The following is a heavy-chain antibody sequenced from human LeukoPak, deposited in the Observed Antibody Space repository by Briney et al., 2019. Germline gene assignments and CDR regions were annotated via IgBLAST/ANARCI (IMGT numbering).Heavy chain of an antibody. CDR3: ARRSSGTDFVY. CDR2: INPNSGGT. D-gene: IGHD3-10*01. Sequence: ASVKVSCKASGYTFNGYYIQWVRQAPAQGLEWMGWINPNSGGTNYAQHFQGRVTMTSETSISTAYLEVSRLRSDDTAGVYCARRSSGTDFVYWGQGTLVTVSS. V-gene: IGHV1-2*02. CDR1: GYTFNGYY. J-gene: IGHJ4*02.